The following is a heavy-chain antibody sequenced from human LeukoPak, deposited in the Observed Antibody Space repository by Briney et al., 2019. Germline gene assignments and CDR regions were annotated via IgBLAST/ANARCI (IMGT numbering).Heavy chain of an antibody. J-gene: IGHJ2*01. CDR1: GFTVSSNY. CDR2: IYRGGST. V-gene: IGHV3-53*01. Sequence: PGGSLRLSCAASGFTVSSNYMSWVRQAPGKGLEWVSVIYRGGSTHYAGSVEGRFTISRDKSKNMVYLQLNSLRAEDTAVYYCARSPDYGDPYWYFDLWGRGTLVTVSS. D-gene: IGHD4-17*01. CDR3: ARSPDYGDPYWYFDL.